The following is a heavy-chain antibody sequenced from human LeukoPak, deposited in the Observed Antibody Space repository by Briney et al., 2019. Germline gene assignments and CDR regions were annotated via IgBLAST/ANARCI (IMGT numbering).Heavy chain of an antibody. J-gene: IGHJ4*02. D-gene: IGHD7-27*01. CDR3: ARGPGVSDY. V-gene: IGHV3-30-3*01. Sequence: GGSLRLSCAASGFTFSSYAMHWVRQAPGEGLEWVAVISYDGSNKYYADSVKGRFTISRDNSKNTLYLQMNSLRAEDTAVYYCARGPGVSDYWGQGTLVTVSS. CDR1: GFTFSSYA. CDR2: ISYDGSNK.